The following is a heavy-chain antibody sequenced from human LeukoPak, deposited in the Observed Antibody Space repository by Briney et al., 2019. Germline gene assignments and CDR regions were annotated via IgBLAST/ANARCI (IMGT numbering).Heavy chain of an antibody. D-gene: IGHD2-8*02. CDR2: VSSDGTT. CDR3: ARLDCTGDGCYNH. J-gene: IGHJ4*02. V-gene: IGHV4-59*08. CDR1: GDSVTSYY. Sequence: SETLSLTCSVSGDSVTSYYWSWIRQPSGKGLEWIGYVSSDGTTNYTPSLRSRVIMSVDTAKNHISLSLTSLTAADTAIYYCARLDCTGDGCYNHWGQGTLVTVSS.